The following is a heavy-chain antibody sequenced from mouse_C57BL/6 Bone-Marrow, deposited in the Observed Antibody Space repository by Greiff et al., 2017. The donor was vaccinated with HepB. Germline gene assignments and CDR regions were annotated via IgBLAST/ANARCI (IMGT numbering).Heavy chain of an antibody. V-gene: IGHV5-2*03. CDR3: ARCLSTMITTFAY. CDR2: INSDGGST. Sequence: EVMLVESGGGLVQPGESLKLSCESNAYEFPSHDMSWVRKTPEKRLELVAAINSDGGSTYYPDTMQRRFIISRDNTKKTLYLHMSSLRSEDTALYYSARCLSTMITTFAYWGQGTLVTVSA. J-gene: IGHJ3*01. D-gene: IGHD2-4*01. CDR1: AYEFPSHD.